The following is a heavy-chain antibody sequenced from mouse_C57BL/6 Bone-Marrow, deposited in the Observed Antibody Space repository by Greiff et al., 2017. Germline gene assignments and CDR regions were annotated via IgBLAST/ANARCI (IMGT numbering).Heavy chain of an antibody. V-gene: IGHV1-64*01. D-gene: IGHD1-1*02. Sequence: VKLQQPGAELVKPGASVQLSCKASGYTFTSYWLHWVKQRPGQGLEWIGMIHPHSGSTNYNEKFKSKATLTVDKSSSTAYMQLSSLTSEDSAVYYCAREGYYGGFDYWGQGTTLTVSS. J-gene: IGHJ2*01. CDR1: GYTFTSYW. CDR3: AREGYYGGFDY. CDR2: IHPHSGST.